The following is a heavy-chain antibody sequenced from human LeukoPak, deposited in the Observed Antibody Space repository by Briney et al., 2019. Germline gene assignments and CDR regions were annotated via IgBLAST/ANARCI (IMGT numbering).Heavy chain of an antibody. V-gene: IGHV3-48*02. J-gene: IGHJ4*02. Sequence: GGSLRLSCAASGFTFSIYSMNWVRQAPGEGLEWVSYISSSSSTIYYADSVKGRFTISRDNAKNSLSLQMNSLRDEDTAVYYCARRYSSSWWHLDYWGQGTLVTVSS. CDR2: ISSSSSTI. CDR1: GFTFSIYS. CDR3: ARRYSSSWWHLDY. D-gene: IGHD6-13*01.